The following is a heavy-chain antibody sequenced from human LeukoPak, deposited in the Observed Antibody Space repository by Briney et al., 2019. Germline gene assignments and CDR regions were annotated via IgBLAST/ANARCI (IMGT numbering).Heavy chain of an antibody. J-gene: IGHJ3*02. CDR2: ISSSSRYI. D-gene: IGHD4-17*01. CDR3: AVTTADDAFDI. CDR1: GFTFSTYS. V-gene: IGHV3-21*01. Sequence: GGSLRLSCAASGFTFSTYSMNWVRQAPGKGLEWVSSISSSSRYIYYADSVKGRFTISRDNAKNSLYLQMNSLRAEDTAVYYCAVTTADDAFDIWGQGTIVTVSS.